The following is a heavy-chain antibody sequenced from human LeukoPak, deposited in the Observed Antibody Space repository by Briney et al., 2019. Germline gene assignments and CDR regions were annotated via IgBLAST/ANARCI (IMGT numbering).Heavy chain of an antibody. Sequence: GGSLRLSCAASEFTFSSYAMYWVRQAPDQGLEWVALISYDGTNKYYADSVKGRFTISRDNSKNTLYLQMNSLRGEDTAVYYCARDYGSGSYPRIYFEYWGQGTLVTVSS. D-gene: IGHD3-10*01. CDR1: EFTFSSYA. J-gene: IGHJ4*02. CDR2: ISYDGTNK. V-gene: IGHV3-30*04. CDR3: ARDYGSGSYPRIYFEY.